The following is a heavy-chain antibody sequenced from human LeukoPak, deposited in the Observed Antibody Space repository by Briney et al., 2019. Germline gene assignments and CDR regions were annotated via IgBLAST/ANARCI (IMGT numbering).Heavy chain of an antibody. Sequence: GGSLRLSCVPSGFAFSEFPVHWVRQAPSKRLEGVAFISHDGGNKKYGDSVKGRFTISRDNSKNTVYLQMNSLRPEDTALYYCARDKSYFGSGNYHYFDSWGQGALVIVSS. CDR3: ARDKSYFGSGNYHYFDS. D-gene: IGHD3-10*01. J-gene: IGHJ4*02. CDR2: ISHDGGNK. V-gene: IGHV3-30*03. CDR1: GFAFSEFP.